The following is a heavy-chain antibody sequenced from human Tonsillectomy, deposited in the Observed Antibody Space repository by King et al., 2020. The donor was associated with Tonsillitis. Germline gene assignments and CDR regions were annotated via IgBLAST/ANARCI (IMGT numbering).Heavy chain of an antibody. CDR1: GFTFRSYA. D-gene: IGHD6-19*01. CDR3: AKDGSSGWDPMNYFDY. V-gene: IGHV3-30*02. CDR2: IRFDGTNK. J-gene: IGHJ4*02. Sequence: QLVQSGGGVVQPGGSLRLSCAASGFTFRSYAMHWVRQAPGKGLEWVAFIRFDGTNKYYADSVKGRFTISRDNSKNTMYLQMKSLRTEDTAVYYCAKDGSSGWDPMNYFDYWGQGTLVTVSS.